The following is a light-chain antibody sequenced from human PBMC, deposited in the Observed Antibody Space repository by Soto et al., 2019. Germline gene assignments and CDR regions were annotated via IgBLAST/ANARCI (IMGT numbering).Light chain of an antibody. CDR1: RGSIASNY. CDR3: QSYDSSNVV. Sequence: NFMLTQPHSVSGSPGKTVTISCTGSRGSIASNYVQWYQQRPGSPPTTVIYEDNQRPSGVPDRFSGSIDSSSNSASLTISGLKTEDEADYYCQSYDSSNVVFGGGTKLTVL. CDR2: EDN. J-gene: IGLJ2*01. V-gene: IGLV6-57*02.